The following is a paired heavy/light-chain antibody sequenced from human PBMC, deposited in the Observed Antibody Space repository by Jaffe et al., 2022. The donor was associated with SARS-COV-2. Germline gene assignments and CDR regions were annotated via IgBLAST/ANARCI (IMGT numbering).Light chain of an antibody. Sequence: DIQLTQSPSSLSAIVGDKVTITCRASQSIGSYLNWFQQKPGKAPKLLIYAASSLQSGVPSRFSGGGSGTDFTLTISSLQPEDFATYYCQQSHSTPYTFGQGTKLGIK. J-gene: IGKJ2*01. CDR3: QQSHSTPYT. CDR1: QSIGSY. V-gene: IGKV1-39*01. CDR2: AAS.
Heavy chain of an antibody. CDR2: INSDGGGT. CDR1: GFTFSNYW. CDR3: ARATYYYDSSGYRLLNDAFGI. D-gene: IGHD3-22*01. V-gene: IGHV3-74*01. J-gene: IGHJ3*02. Sequence: EVQLVESGGGLVQPGGSLRLSCVASGFTFSNYWMHWVRQAPGEGLVWVSRINSDGGGTSYADSVMGRFTISRDNAKNTLYLQMDSLRAEDTAVYYCARATYYYDSSGYRLLNDAFGIWGQGTMVTVSS.